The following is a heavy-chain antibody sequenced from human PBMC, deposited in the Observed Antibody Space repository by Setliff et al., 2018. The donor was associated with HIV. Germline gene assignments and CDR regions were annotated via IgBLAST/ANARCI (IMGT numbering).Heavy chain of an antibody. D-gene: IGHD6-13*01. Sequence: GGSLRLSCAASGFTLTDYWMHWVRQAPGKGLGWVARINSDGSTVEHAGAVKGRLTISRDNARNTLYLEMNSLRVEDAAMYYCVRVAGFSSSWFAYWGQGTLVTVAS. J-gene: IGHJ5*01. CDR2: INSDGSTV. V-gene: IGHV3-74*03. CDR3: VRVAGFSSSWFAY. CDR1: GFTLTDYW.